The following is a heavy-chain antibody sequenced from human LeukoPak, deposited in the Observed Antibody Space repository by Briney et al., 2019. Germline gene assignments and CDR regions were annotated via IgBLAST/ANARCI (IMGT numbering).Heavy chain of an antibody. CDR1: GFTFSSYA. J-gene: IGHJ6*02. Sequence: PGGSLRLSCAASGFTFSSYAMSWVRQAPGKGLEWVSATSGSGGNTYYADSVKGRFTISRDNSKNTLYLQMNSLRAEDTAVYYCAKEFPTVTTTFYYYYYGMDVWGQGTTVTVSS. CDR2: TSGSGGNT. V-gene: IGHV3-23*01. CDR3: AKEFPTVTTTFYYYYYGMDV. D-gene: IGHD4-17*01.